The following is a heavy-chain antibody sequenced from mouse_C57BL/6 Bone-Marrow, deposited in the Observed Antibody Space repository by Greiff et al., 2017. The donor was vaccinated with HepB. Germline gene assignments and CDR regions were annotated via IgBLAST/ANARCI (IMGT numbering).Heavy chain of an antibody. CDR1: GYTFTSYW. D-gene: IGHD2-14*01. Sequence: QVQLQQPGAELVKPGASVKLSCKASGYTFTSYWMHWVKQRPGQGLEWIGMIHPNSGSTNYNEKFKSKATLTVDKSSSTAYMQLISLTSEDSAVYYCARGLLKGNYFDYWGQGTTLTVSS. CDR3: ARGLLKGNYFDY. CDR2: IHPNSGST. J-gene: IGHJ2*01. V-gene: IGHV1-64*01.